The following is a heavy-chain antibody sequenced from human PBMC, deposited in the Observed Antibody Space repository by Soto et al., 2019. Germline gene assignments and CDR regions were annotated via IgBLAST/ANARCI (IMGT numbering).Heavy chain of an antibody. V-gene: IGHV4-39*01. J-gene: IGHJ4*02. CDR3: ARHIHNQGCEYYFDS. CDR2: IDYSGNI. D-gene: IGHD1-1*01. Sequence: QLQMQESGPGLVKPSETLSLTCNASGGSITSSGSAWGWIRQSPGKGLEWIGTIDYSGNIYYIPSLKSRITLSVDTSKNQISLKLSSGTAADTAVYYCARHIHNQGCEYYFDSWGQGTLVTVSS. CDR1: GGSITSSGSA.